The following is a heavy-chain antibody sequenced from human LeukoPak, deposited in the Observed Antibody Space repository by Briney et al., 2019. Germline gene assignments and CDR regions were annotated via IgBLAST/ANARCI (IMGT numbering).Heavy chain of an antibody. CDR3: ASVLVGAEYYYYYYYMDV. CDR1: GGSISSGGYY. D-gene: IGHD1-26*01. Sequence: PSQTLSLTCTVSGGSISSGGYYWSWIRQPPGKGLEWIGYIYHSGSTFYNPSLKSRVTISVDTSKNQFSLKLSSVTAADTAVYYCASVLVGAEYYYYYYYMDVWGKGTTVTVSS. J-gene: IGHJ6*03. V-gene: IGHV4-30-2*01. CDR2: IYHSGST.